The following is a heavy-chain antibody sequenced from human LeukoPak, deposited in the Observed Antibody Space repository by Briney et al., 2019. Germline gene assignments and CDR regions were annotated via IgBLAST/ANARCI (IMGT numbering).Heavy chain of an antibody. CDR3: ARGYCTNGVCYFSS. Sequence: GGSLRLSCAASGFTFSGYWMHWVRQAPGKGLVWVSRINSDGRDTKYADSVKGRFTISRDNAKNTLYLQMNSLRVEDTAVYYCARGYCTNGVCYFSSWGQGTLVTVSS. V-gene: IGHV3-74*03. CDR1: GFTFSGYW. CDR2: INSDGRDT. D-gene: IGHD2-8*01. J-gene: IGHJ5*02.